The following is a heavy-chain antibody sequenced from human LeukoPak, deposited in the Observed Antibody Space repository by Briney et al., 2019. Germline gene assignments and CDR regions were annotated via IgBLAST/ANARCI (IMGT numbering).Heavy chain of an antibody. CDR3: ARVERTRYYDFWSGYYKGDNWFDP. D-gene: IGHD3-3*01. CDR2: ISNSETT. J-gene: IGHJ5*02. V-gene: IGHV4-59*02. Sequence: PSETLSLTCSVSGGSVTSYYWNWVRQTPGKGLEWIGYISNSETTDYGPSFKSRVTMSLDTSKNQFSLKLSSVTAADTAVYYCARVERTRYYDFWSGYYKGDNWFDPWGQGTLVTVSS. CDR1: GGSVTSYY.